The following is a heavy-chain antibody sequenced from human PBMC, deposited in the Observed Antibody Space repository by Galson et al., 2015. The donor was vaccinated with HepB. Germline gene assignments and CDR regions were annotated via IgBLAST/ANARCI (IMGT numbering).Heavy chain of an antibody. CDR1: GFIFSNYG. Sequence: SLRLSCAASGFIFSNYGMHWVRQAPGKGLEWVALIWYDGSNKYYADSVKSRFIISRDNSKNTLYLQMNSLRAEDTAVYYCARGQYSSFHWGQGTLVTVSS. J-gene: IGHJ4*02. CDR2: IWYDGSNK. V-gene: IGHV3-33*01. D-gene: IGHD6-6*01. CDR3: ARGQYSSFH.